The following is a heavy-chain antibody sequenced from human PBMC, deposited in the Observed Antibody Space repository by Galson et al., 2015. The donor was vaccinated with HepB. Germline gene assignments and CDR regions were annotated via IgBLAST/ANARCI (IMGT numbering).Heavy chain of an antibody. V-gene: IGHV4-4*02. Sequence: LSLTCAVSGGSISSGNWWSWVRQPPGKGLEWIGEIYHSGSTNYNPSLKSRVTISIDKSKNQFSLMLSSMTPADTAVYYCARRGYGSFDYWGQGTLVTVSS. CDR1: GGSISSGNW. CDR3: ARRGYGSFDY. CDR2: IYHSGST. J-gene: IGHJ4*02. D-gene: IGHD3-10*01.